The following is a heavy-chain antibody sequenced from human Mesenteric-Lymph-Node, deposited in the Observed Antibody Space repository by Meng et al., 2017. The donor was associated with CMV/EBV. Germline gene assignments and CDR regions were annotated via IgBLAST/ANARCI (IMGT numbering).Heavy chain of an antibody. J-gene: IGHJ6*02. V-gene: IGHV3-21*01. CDR2: ISSSSSYI. D-gene: IGHD3-9*01. CDR1: GFTFSSYS. Sequence: GESLKISCAASGFTFSSYSMNWVRQAPGKGLEWVSSISSSSSYIYYADSVKGRFTISRDNSKNTLYPQMNSLRAEDTAVYYCARVYLTHYYGMDVWGQGTTVTVSS. CDR3: ARVYLTHYYGMDV.